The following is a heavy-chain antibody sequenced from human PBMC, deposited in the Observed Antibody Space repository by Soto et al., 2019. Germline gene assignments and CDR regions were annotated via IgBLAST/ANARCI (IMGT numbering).Heavy chain of an antibody. V-gene: IGHV1-2*04. CDR1: GYTFTGYY. Sequence: QVQLVQSGAEVKKPGASVKVSCEASGYTFTGYYMHWVRQAPGQGLEWMGWINPNSGGTNYAQKFQGWVTMTRDTPVSTAYRGLGRLRSDDTAVYSGARDLFSNCSSPSCYRNYYYMAVGGKGTTVPVSS. D-gene: IGHD2-2*01. CDR2: INPNSGGT. J-gene: IGHJ6*03. CDR3: ARDLFSNCSSPSCYRNYYYMAV.